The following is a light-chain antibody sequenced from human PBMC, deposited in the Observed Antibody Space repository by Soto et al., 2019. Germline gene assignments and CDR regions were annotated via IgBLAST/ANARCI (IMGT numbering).Light chain of an antibody. CDR1: SSDVGTFNL. CDR3: CSYAGTRTSWV. J-gene: IGLJ1*01. Sequence: QSVLTQPASVSGFLGQSITMSFTGSSSDVGTFNLVSWFQQHPGKAPKLLIFAGTKRPSGVSDRVSGSKSGNTASLTSSGLQAEDEADYRCCSYAGTRTSWVFGTGTKLTVL. V-gene: IGLV2-23*01. CDR2: AGT.